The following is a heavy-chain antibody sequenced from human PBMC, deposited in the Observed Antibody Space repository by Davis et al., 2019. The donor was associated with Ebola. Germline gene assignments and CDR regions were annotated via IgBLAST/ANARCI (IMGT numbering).Heavy chain of an antibody. CDR1: GDSISSSY. CDR2: IYYNAVT. Sequence: MPSETLSLTCIVSGDSISSSYWTWIRQPPGMGLEWIGYIYYNAVTIYNPSPKSRVTISVDMSRNQVSLNLISVTAADTAVYYCARHGRAAGMSWFDPWGQGALVTVSS. V-gene: IGHV4-59*08. J-gene: IGHJ5*02. CDR3: ARHGRAAGMSWFDP. D-gene: IGHD6-13*01.